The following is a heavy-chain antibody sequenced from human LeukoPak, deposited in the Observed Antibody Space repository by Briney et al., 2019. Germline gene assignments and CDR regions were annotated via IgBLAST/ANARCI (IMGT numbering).Heavy chain of an antibody. CDR3: ARSGSYHDAFDI. V-gene: IGHV4-59*08. CDR1: GGSISSYY. Sequence: SETLSLTCTVSGGSISSYYWSWIRQPPGKELEWIGYIYYSGSTNYNPSLKSRVTISVDTSKNQFSLKLSSVTAADTAVYYCARSGSYHDAFDIWGQGTMVTVSS. CDR2: IYYSGST. J-gene: IGHJ3*02. D-gene: IGHD1-26*01.